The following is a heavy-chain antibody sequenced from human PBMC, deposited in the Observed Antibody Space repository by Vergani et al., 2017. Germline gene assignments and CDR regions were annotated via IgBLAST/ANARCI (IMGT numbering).Heavy chain of an antibody. CDR3: ARVGSGKNCGGDCYWVYWYFDL. D-gene: IGHD2-21*01. CDR1: GGSISSYY. CDR2: IYYSGST. Sequence: QVQLQESGPGLVKPSETLSLTCTVSGGSISSYYWSWIRQPPGKGLEWIGYIYYSGSTNYNPSLKSRVTISVDTSKNQFSLKLGSVTAADTAVYYCARVGSGKNCGGDCYWVYWYFDLWGRGTLVTVSS. J-gene: IGHJ2*01. V-gene: IGHV4-59*01.